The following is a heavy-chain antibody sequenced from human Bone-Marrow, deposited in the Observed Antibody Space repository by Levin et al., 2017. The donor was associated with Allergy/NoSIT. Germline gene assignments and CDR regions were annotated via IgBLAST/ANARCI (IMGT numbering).Heavy chain of an antibody. V-gene: IGHV5-51*01. Sequence: GESLKISCQGSGYSFTSYWIGWVRQMPGKGLEWMGIIYPGDSDTRYSPSFQGQVTISADKSISTAYLQWSSLKASDTAMYYCARQGAVAGNWFDPWGQGTLVTVSS. J-gene: IGHJ5*02. CDR2: IYPGDSDT. CDR1: GYSFTSYW. D-gene: IGHD6-19*01. CDR3: ARQGAVAGNWFDP.